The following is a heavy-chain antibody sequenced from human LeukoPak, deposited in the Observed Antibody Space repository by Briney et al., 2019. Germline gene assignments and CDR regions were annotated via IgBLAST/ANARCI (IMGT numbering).Heavy chain of an antibody. CDR3: VRDGYSYGFMLAFDI. V-gene: IGHV3-74*01. J-gene: IGHJ3*02. D-gene: IGHD5-18*01. Sequence: GGSLRLSCAAPGFTFSGYWMHWVRQAPGRGLGWVSRINSDGSSTSYADSVKGRFTISRDSAKNTRYLQMNSLRAEDTAVYYCVRDGYSYGFMLAFDIWGLGTRVTVSS. CDR2: INSDGSST. CDR1: GFTFSGYW.